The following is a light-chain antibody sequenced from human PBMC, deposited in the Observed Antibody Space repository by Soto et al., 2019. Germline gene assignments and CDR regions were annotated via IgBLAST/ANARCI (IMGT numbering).Light chain of an antibody. Sequence: QSVLTQPPSVSAAPGQRVTISCTGSSSNIGAGYDIHWYQQLPGTAPKLLIYGNINRPSGVPDRFSGSKSGTSASLAITGLQAEDEADYYCQSYDSSLSGSVVFGGGTKVTVL. J-gene: IGLJ2*01. CDR3: QSYDSSLSGSVV. CDR1: SSNIGAGYD. V-gene: IGLV1-40*01. CDR2: GNI.